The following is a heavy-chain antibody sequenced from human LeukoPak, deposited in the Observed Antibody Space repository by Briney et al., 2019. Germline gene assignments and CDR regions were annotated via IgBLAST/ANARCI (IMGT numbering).Heavy chain of an antibody. CDR1: GGSISSSSYY. CDR3: ARVNIVLMVYAPPNFDY. Sequence: SETLSLTCTVSGGSISSSSYYWAWIRQPPGKGLEWIGSIYYTGSTYYNPSLKGRVTISVDTSKNQFSLRLSSVTAADTAVYYCARVNIVLMVYAPPNFDYWGQGTLVTVSS. CDR2: IYYTGST. D-gene: IGHD2-8*01. J-gene: IGHJ4*02. V-gene: IGHV4-39*07.